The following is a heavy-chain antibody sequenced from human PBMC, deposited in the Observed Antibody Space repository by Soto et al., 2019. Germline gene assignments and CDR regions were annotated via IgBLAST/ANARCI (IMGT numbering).Heavy chain of an antibody. CDR3: AKGPMTLYSSSFIDY. CDR2: ISWDGGST. D-gene: IGHD6-6*01. Sequence: EVQLVESGGVVVQPGGSLRLSCAASGFTFDDYTMHWVRQAPRKGLEWVSLISWDGGSTYYADSVKGRFTISRDNSKNSLYLQMNSLRTEDTALYYCAKGPMTLYSSSFIDYWGQGTLVTVSS. J-gene: IGHJ4*02. CDR1: GFTFDDYT. V-gene: IGHV3-43*01.